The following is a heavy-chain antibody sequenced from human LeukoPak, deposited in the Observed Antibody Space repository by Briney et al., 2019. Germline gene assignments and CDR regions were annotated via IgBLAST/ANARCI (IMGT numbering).Heavy chain of an antibody. D-gene: IGHD3-22*01. J-gene: IGHJ4*02. CDR3: ARGKLLLDY. Sequence: GGSLRLSCAASGFTFSSYAMHWVRQAPGKGLEWVAVISYDGSNKYYADSVKGRFTISRDNSQNTLYLQMNSLRAEDTAVYYCARGKLLLDYWGQGTLVTVSS. CDR2: ISYDGSNK. V-gene: IGHV3-30*04. CDR1: GFTFSSYA.